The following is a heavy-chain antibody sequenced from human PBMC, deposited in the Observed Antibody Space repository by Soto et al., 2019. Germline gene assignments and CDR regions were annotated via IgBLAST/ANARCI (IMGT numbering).Heavy chain of an antibody. V-gene: IGHV3-30-3*01. CDR2: ISYDGSNK. Sequence: QVQLVESGGGVVQPGRSLRLSCAASGFTFSSYAMHWVRQAPGKGLEWVAVISYDGSNKYYADSVKGRFTISRDNSKKTLYLQINSLRAEDTAVYYCASTVEMATIGAFDIWGQGTMVTVSS. J-gene: IGHJ3*02. CDR3: ASTVEMATIGAFDI. D-gene: IGHD5-12*01. CDR1: GFTFSSYA.